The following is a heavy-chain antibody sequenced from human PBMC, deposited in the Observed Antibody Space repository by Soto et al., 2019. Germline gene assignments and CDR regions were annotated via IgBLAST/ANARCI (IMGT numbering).Heavy chain of an antibody. D-gene: IGHD3-10*01. CDR3: VREYYGSGVI. CDR1: GFTFASYT. J-gene: IGHJ4*02. Sequence: GGSLRLSCAASGFTFASYTMSWVRQAPGKGLQWVSYISDGGHNTYYADSVKGRFTISRDDLKGTLYLQMNSLRAEDTALYYCVREYYGSGVIWGQGTLVTVSS. CDR2: ISDGGHNT. V-gene: IGHV3-23*01.